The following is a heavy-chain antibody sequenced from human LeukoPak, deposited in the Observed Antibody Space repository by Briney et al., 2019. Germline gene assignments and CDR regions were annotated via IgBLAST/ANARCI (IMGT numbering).Heavy chain of an antibody. D-gene: IGHD5-18*01. Sequence: ISYDGNTKCYADSVKGRFTISRDNSKNTLFLQMNSLRAEDTAVYYCARGPTTRIQLWYYDYWGQGTLVTVSS. V-gene: IGHV3-30-3*01. J-gene: IGHJ4*02. CDR2: ISYDGNTK. CDR3: ARGPTTRIQLWYYDY.